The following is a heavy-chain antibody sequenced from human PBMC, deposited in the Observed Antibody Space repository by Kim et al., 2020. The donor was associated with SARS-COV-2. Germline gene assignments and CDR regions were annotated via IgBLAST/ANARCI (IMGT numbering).Heavy chain of an antibody. Sequence: GGSLRLSCAASGFTFSSYAMSWVRQAPGKGLEWVSAISGSGGSTYYADSVKGRFTISRDNSKNTLYLQMNSLRAEDTAVYYCAKDGVVPLYYYYGMDVWGQGTTVTVSS. CDR1: GFTFSSYA. CDR2: ISGSGGST. D-gene: IGHD2-2*01. CDR3: AKDGVVPLYYYYGMDV. V-gene: IGHV3-23*01. J-gene: IGHJ6*02.